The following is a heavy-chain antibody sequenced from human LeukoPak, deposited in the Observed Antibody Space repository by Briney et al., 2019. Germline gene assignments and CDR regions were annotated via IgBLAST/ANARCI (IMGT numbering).Heavy chain of an antibody. CDR3: ARVTPAHAFDV. CDR1: GFTFSSYW. CDR2: IYSGGST. V-gene: IGHV3-53*01. Sequence: GGSLRLSCAASGFTFSSYWMSWVRQAPGKGLEWVSIIYSGGSTYYADSVKGRFTISRDNSKNTLYLQMNSLRAEDTAVYYCARVTPAHAFDVWGQGTMVTVSS. J-gene: IGHJ3*01. D-gene: IGHD2-2*01.